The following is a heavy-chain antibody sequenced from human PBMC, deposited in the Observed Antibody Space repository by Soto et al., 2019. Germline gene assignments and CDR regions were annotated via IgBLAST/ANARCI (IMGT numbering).Heavy chain of an antibody. Sequence: QVQLAQSGAEVKKPGASVKVSCKASGYTFTTYPIHWVRQAPGQRPEWMGWINPGSRNTKYSQKFQGRVTISMNTSATTAYMAVSSLRFEDSAVYYCARWAGRPNRFDLWGQGTLVTVFS. CDR1: GYTFTTYP. J-gene: IGHJ5*02. V-gene: IGHV1-3*01. CDR3: ARWAGRPNRFDL. D-gene: IGHD6-19*01. CDR2: INPGSRNT.